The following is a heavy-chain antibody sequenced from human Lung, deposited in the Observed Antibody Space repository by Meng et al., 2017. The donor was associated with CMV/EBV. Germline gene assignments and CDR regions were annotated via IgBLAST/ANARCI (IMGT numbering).Heavy chain of an antibody. CDR2: ISYDGSNK. D-gene: IGHD6-19*01. CDR1: GFTFSSYA. V-gene: IGHV3-30-3*01. CDR3: ARGEHRIAVAGSAFDI. J-gene: IGHJ3*02. Sequence: GESXKISCAASGFTFSSYAMHWVRQAPGKGLEWVAVISYDGSNKYYADSVKGRFTISRDNSKNTLYLQMNSLRAEDTAVYYCARGEHRIAVAGSAFDIWGQG.